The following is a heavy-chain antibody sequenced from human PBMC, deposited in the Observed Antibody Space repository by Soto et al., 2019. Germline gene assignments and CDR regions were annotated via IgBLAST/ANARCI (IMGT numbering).Heavy chain of an antibody. J-gene: IGHJ4*02. V-gene: IGHV4-34*12. CDR2: IIHTGST. CDR1: GGSISSGGYY. CDR3: APQVVPTATKKP. D-gene: IGHD2-2*01. Sequence: SETLSLTCTVSGGSISSGGYYWSWIRQPPGKGLEWIGEIIHTGSTNYNPSLKSRVTISIDTSKKQFSLKLSSVTAADTAVYYCAPQVVPTATKKPWGQGTLVTVSS.